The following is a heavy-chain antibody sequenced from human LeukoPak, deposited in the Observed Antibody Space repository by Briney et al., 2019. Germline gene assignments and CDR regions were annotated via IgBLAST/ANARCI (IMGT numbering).Heavy chain of an antibody. CDR3: ATNYDILTGYYPKYYYMDV. D-gene: IGHD3-9*01. V-gene: IGHV1-46*01. Sequence: GASVKVSCKASGYTFTTYYMHWVRQAPGQGLEWMGIINPSGGSTNYAQKFQGRVTMTEDTSTDTAYMELSSLRSEDTAVYYCATNYDILTGYYPKYYYMDVWGKGTTVTVSS. J-gene: IGHJ6*03. CDR1: GYTFTTYY. CDR2: INPSGGST.